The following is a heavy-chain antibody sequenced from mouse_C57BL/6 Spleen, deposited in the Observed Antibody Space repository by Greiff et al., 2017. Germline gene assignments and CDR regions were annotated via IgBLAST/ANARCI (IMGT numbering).Heavy chain of an antibody. J-gene: IGHJ2*01. Sequence: QVQLQQSGAELVKPGASVKISCKASGYAFSSYWMNWVKQRPGKGLEWIGQIYPGDGDTNSNGKFKGKATLTADKSSSTADMRLSSLTSEDSAVYFCARGRPQATDYWGQGTTLTVSS. CDR2: IYPGDGDT. CDR3: ARGRPQATDY. D-gene: IGHD3-2*02. CDR1: GYAFSSYW. V-gene: IGHV1-80*01.